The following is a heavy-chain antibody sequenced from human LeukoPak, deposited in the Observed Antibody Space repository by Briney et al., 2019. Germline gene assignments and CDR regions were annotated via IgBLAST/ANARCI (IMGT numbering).Heavy chain of an antibody. Sequence: GRSLRLSCAASGFTFDEYAMHWVRQPPGMGLEWVSGISWNSYDIGYADSVKGRFTISRDNAKNSLYLQMNSLRAEDMALYYCAKGVGTSYHYHMDVWGKGTTVIVSS. V-gene: IGHV3-9*03. D-gene: IGHD1-26*01. CDR2: ISWNSYDI. J-gene: IGHJ6*03. CDR1: GFTFDEYA. CDR3: AKGVGTSYHYHMDV.